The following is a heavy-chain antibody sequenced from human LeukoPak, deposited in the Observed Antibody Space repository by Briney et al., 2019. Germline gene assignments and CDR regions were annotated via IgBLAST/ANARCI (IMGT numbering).Heavy chain of an antibody. CDR3: AKDRSYYDSSDAFDI. CDR2: ISYDGSNK. CDR1: GFTFSSYG. D-gene: IGHD3-22*01. Sequence: GRSLRLSCAASGFTFSSYGMHWVRQAPGKGLEWVAVISYDGSNKYYADSVKGRFTISRDNSKNTLYLQMNSLRAEDTAVYYCAKDRSYYDSSDAFDIWGQGTMVTVSS. J-gene: IGHJ3*02. V-gene: IGHV3-30*18.